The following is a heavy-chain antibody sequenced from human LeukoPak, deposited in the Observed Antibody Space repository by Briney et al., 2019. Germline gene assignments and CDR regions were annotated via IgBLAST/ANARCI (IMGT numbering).Heavy chain of an antibody. D-gene: IGHD3-10*01. Sequence: SETLSLTCTVSGDSISSYYWSWIRQPPGKGLEWLGYIYYSGSTNYNPSLKRRVTISVDTSKNQFSLKLSSVTAADTAVYYCARGGVGYMWFGELWAFDIWGQGTMVTVSS. CDR3: ARGGVGYMWFGELWAFDI. CDR1: GDSISSYY. V-gene: IGHV4-59*01. J-gene: IGHJ3*02. CDR2: IYYSGST.